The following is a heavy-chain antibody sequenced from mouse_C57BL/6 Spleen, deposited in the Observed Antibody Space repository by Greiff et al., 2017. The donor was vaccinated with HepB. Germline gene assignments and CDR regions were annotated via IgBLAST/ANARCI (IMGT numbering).Heavy chain of an antibody. D-gene: IGHD2-3*01. V-gene: IGHV1-59*01. Sequence: VQLQQSGAELVRPGTSVKLSCKASGYTFTSYWMHWVKQRPGQGLEWIGVIDPSDSYTNYNQKFKGKATLTVDTSSSTAYMQLSSLTSEDSAVYYCARKGDGYYGYWGQGTTLTVSS. CDR2: IDPSDSYT. CDR3: ARKGDGYYGY. J-gene: IGHJ2*01. CDR1: GYTFTSYW.